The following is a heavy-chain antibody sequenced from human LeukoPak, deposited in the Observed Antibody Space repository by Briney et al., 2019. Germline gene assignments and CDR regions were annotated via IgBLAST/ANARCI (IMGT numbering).Heavy chain of an antibody. CDR2: IWYVGSNK. D-gene: IGHD3-10*01. CDR1: GFTFSSYG. Sequence: GRSLRLSCAASGFTFSSYGMHWVRQAPGKGLEWVAVIWYVGSNKYYADSVKGRFTISRDNSKNTLYLQMISLRAEATAVYYCARVMVRGVRFNGMDVWGKGTTVTVSS. J-gene: IGHJ6*04. CDR3: ARVMVRGVRFNGMDV. V-gene: IGHV3-33*01.